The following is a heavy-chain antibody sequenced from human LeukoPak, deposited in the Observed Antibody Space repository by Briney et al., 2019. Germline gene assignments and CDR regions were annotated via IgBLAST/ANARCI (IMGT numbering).Heavy chain of an antibody. CDR2: ISGSGGST. V-gene: IGHV3-23*01. CDR1: GFTFSSYA. Sequence: GGSLRLSCAASGFTFSSYAMSWVRQAPGKGLEWDSAISGSGGSTYYADSVKGRFTISRDNSKNTLYLQMNSLRAEDTAVYYCAKLTQYDSSGIDYWGQGTLVTVSS. CDR3: AKLTQYDSSGIDY. D-gene: IGHD3-22*01. J-gene: IGHJ4*02.